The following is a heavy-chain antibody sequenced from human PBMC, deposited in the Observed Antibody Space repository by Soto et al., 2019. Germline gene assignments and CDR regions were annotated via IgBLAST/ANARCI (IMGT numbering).Heavy chain of an antibody. V-gene: IGHV3-74*01. Sequence: PGGSLRLCCAASGFIFSRYWMHWVRQAPGKGLVWVSRINSDGSSTSYADSVKGRFTISRDNAKNTLYLQMNSLRADDTAVYYCASLGIPVAGDNWFDPWGQGTLVTVSS. J-gene: IGHJ5*02. CDR3: ASLGIPVAGDNWFDP. CDR1: GFIFSRYW. D-gene: IGHD6-19*01. CDR2: INSDGSST.